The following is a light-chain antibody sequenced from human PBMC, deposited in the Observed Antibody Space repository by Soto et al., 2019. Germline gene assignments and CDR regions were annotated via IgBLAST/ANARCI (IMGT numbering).Light chain of an antibody. CDR2: GAS. CDR3: QQVT. Sequence: EIVLTQSPGTLSLSPGERATLSCRASQSVSSSYLAWYQQKPGQAPRLLIYGASSRATGIPDRFSGSGSGTVFTFTISRLEPEDFAVYYCQQVTFGQGTKLEIK. CDR1: QSVSSSY. V-gene: IGKV3-20*01. J-gene: IGKJ2*01.